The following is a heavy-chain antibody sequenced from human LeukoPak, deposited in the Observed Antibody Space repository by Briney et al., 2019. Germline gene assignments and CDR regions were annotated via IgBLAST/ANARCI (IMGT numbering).Heavy chain of an antibody. CDR2: VFYTGKT. CDR3: ARHWQVRRAGDRIAAYFDY. D-gene: IGHD6-13*01. V-gene: IGHV4-39*01. Sequence: PSETLSLTCTVSGGSVSTSDYYWGWIRQSPVKGLEWIGDVFYTGKTNYNPSLRGRATISVDTSKNQFSLKLSSVTAADTAVYYCARHWQVRRAGDRIAAYFDYWGQGTLVTVSS. CDR1: GGSVSTSDYY. J-gene: IGHJ4*02.